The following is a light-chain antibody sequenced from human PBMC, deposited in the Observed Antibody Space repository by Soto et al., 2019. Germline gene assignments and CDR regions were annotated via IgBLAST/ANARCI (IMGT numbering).Light chain of an antibody. J-gene: IGLJ1*01. CDR2: EVT. CDR1: SSDVGGYDY. CDR3: SSYTGGNPSYV. V-gene: IGLV2-8*01. Sequence: QSVLTQPPSASGSPGQSVTISCTGTSSDVGGYDYVSWYQQHPGKAPKLMIYEVTIRPSGVSDRFSGSKSGNTASLTVSGLQAEDEADYYCSSYTGGNPSYVFGTGTKLTGL.